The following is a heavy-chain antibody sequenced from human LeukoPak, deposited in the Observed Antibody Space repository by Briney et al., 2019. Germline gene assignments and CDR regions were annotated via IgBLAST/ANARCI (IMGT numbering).Heavy chain of an antibody. CDR2: FYYSGST. CDR1: GGSISSSSYF. CDR3: AREGHPGGAFDI. Sequence: SETLSLTCTVSGGSISSSSYFWGWIRQPPGKGLEWIGSFYYSGSTHYRPSLMSRVTISVDTSKNQFSLRLSSVTAADTAVYYCAREGHPGGAFDIWGQGTMVTVSS. D-gene: IGHD3-10*01. V-gene: IGHV4-39*01. J-gene: IGHJ3*02.